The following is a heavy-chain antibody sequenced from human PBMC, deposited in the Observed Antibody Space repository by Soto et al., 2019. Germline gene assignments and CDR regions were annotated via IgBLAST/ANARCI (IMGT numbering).Heavy chain of an antibody. J-gene: IGHJ6*02. D-gene: IGHD2-2*01. V-gene: IGHV1-2*02. CDR2: INPNSGGT. CDR1: GYTFTGYY. CDR3: ARVYCSSTSCPYYYYFGMDV. Sequence: ASVKVSCKASGYTFTGYYMHWVRQAPGQGLEWMGWINPNSGGTNYAQKFQGRVTMTRDTSISTAYMELSRLRSDDTAVYYCARVYCSSTSCPYYYYFGMDVWGQGXTVTV.